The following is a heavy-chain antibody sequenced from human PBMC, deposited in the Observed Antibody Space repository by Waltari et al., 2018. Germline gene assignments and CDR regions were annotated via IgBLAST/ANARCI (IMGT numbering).Heavy chain of an antibody. CDR3: ATYIGASVGTAAFDV. Sequence: QLQLQESGPRLVRPSETLSLICRVSGVSITSNRHYWAWIRQSPGQGLEWIGTVSFCWTTYTSPSLKSRVSVSRDTSKNQVSLILGSVTAADMAVYYCATYIGASVGTAAFDVWGQGTMVTVSS. J-gene: IGHJ3*01. D-gene: IGHD5-12*01. CDR2: VSFCWTT. CDR1: GVSITSNRHY. V-gene: IGHV4-39*01.